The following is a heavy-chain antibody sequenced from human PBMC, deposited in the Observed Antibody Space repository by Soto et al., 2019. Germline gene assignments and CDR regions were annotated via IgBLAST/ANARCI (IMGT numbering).Heavy chain of an antibody. V-gene: IGHV3-33*01. J-gene: IGHJ4*02. CDR3: AREEYSSSSTDY. CDR1: GFTFSSYG. CDR2: IWYDGSNK. Sequence: GGSLRLSCAASGFTFSSYGMHWVRQAPGKGLEWVAVIWYDGSNKYYADSVKGRFTISRDNSKNTLYLQMNGLRAEDTAVYYCAREEYSSSSTDYWGQGTLVTVSS. D-gene: IGHD6-6*01.